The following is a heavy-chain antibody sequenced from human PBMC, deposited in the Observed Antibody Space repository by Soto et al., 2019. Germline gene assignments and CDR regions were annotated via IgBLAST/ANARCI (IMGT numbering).Heavy chain of an antibody. D-gene: IGHD3-10*01. Sequence: QLQLQESGPGLVKPSETLSLTCTVSGGSISSSSYYWGWIRQPPGKGLEWIGSIYYSGSTYYNPSLKSRVPISVDTSKNQFSLKLSSVTAADTAVYYCARQSVDYYGSGSYFSRRGYFDYWGQGTLVTVSS. CDR2: IYYSGST. J-gene: IGHJ4*02. CDR1: GGSISSSSYY. CDR3: ARQSVDYYGSGSYFSRRGYFDY. V-gene: IGHV4-39*01.